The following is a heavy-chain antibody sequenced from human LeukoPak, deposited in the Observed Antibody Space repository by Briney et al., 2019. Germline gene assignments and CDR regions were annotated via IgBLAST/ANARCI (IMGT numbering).Heavy chain of an antibody. D-gene: IGHD6-19*01. J-gene: IGHJ4*02. CDR3: ATKQWLAPPPDS. CDR1: GFTFSNYW. V-gene: IGHV3-74*01. CDR2: INTDGTVT. Sequence: PGGSLRLSCAASGFTFSNYWMLSVRQAPGKGLESVSRINTDGTVTTYADSVKGRFTVSRDNADNTMFLQMNSVRDEDTAVYYCATKQWLAPPPDSWGQGTPVTVSS.